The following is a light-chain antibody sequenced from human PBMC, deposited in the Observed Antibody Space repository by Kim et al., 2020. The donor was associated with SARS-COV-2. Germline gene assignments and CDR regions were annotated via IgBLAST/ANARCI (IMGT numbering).Light chain of an antibody. V-gene: IGLV2-14*03. J-gene: IGLJ1*01. Sequence: QSALTQPASVSGSPGQSITISCTGTSSDVGGYNYVSWYQQHPAKAPKLMIYDVSHRPSGVSNRFSGSKSGNTASLTIAGLQAEDEADYYCSSYTSSSTLYVFGTGTKVTVL. CDR3: SSYTSSSTLYV. CDR1: SSDVGGYNY. CDR2: DVS.